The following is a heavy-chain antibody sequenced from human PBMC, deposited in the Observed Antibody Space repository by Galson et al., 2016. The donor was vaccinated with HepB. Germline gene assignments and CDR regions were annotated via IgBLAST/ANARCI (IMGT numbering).Heavy chain of an antibody. J-gene: IGHJ4*02. D-gene: IGHD5-18*01. Sequence: SLRLSCAASGFTFSSSAMSWVRQAPGKGLEWVSLISAATGLTYYVDSVKGRFTISRDKSKTTLFLQMDSLRAEDTAIYYCAKSLTYSYGQFDYWGRGTLVTVSS. CDR3: AKSLTYSYGQFDY. CDR2: ISAATGLT. V-gene: IGHV3-23*01. CDR1: GFTFSSSA.